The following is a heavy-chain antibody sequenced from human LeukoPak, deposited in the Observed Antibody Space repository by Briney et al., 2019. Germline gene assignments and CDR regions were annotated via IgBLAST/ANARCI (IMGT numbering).Heavy chain of an antibody. D-gene: IGHD3-22*01. J-gene: IGHJ6*03. CDR3: ARDLDYYDSSGYLYYYYYMDV. CDR2: IRSDGGNK. CDR1: GFTFSDNG. V-gene: IGHV3-30*02. Sequence: PGGSLRLSCAVSGFTFSDNGIHWVRQAPGKGLEWVAFIRSDGGNKYYADSVKGRFTISRDNAKNSLYLQMNSLRAEDTAVYYCARDLDYYDSSGYLYYYYYMDVWGKGTTVTVSS.